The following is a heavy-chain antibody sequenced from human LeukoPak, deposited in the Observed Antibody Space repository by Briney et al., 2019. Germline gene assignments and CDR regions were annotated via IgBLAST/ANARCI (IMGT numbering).Heavy chain of an antibody. V-gene: IGHV3-7*01. CDR2: VKQDGTEK. J-gene: IGHJ1*01. D-gene: IGHD2-2*01. CDR3: ATLDSTKSVL. CDR1: GFRFGRDW. Sequence: GGSLRLSXVASGFRFGRDWISWVRQAPGKGLEWVACVKQDGTEKNYVVSVWGRFTVSVDNGKNSLYLQMNSLRAEDTAKYYCATLDSTKSVLWGRGTAVIVSS.